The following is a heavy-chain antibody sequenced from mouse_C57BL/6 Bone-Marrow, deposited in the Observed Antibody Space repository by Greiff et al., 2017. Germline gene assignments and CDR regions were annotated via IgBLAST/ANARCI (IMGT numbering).Heavy chain of an antibody. CDR2: ISSGSSTI. CDR1: GFTFSDSG. J-gene: IGHJ3*01. CDR3: ASVAWLAY. Sequence: EVKLMESGGGLVKPGGSLKLSCAASGFTFSDSGMHWVRQAPETGLEWVAYISSGSSTIYYADTVKGRFTISRDNAKNTLFLQMPSLRAEDTAMYYCASVAWLAYWGQGTLVIVSA. V-gene: IGHV5-17*01.